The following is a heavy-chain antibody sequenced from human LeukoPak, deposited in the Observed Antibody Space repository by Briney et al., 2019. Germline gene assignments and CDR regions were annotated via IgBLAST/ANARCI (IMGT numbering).Heavy chain of an antibody. D-gene: IGHD3-22*01. J-gene: IGHJ4*02. CDR2: ISSSGSTI. Sequence: GGSLRLSCAASGFTFRDYYRSWIRQAPGKGLEWVSYISSSGSTIYYADSVKGRFTISRDNAKNTLYLQMNSLRAEDTAVYYCARDHGGASDYDDYYDSSDTMDYWGQGTLVTVSS. CDR3: ARDHGGASDYDDYYDSSDTMDY. V-gene: IGHV3-11*04. CDR1: GFTFRDYY.